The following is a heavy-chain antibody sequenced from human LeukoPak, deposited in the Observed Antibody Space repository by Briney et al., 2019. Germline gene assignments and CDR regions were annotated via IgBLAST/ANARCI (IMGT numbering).Heavy chain of an antibody. D-gene: IGHD5-12*01. CDR2: IYSSGST. CDR3: ARDWGSGYDSRFDP. J-gene: IGHJ5*02. Sequence: SETLSLTCTVSGGSISSGSYYWSWIRQPAGKGLEWIGRIYSSGSTNYNPSLKSRVTISIDTSKNQFSLKLTSVTAADTAIYYCARDWGSGYDSRFDPWGQGTLVTISS. CDR1: GGSISSGSYY. V-gene: IGHV4-61*02.